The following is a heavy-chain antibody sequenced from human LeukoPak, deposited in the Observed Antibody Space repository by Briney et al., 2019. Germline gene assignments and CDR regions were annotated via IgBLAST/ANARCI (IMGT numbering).Heavy chain of an antibody. CDR1: DGSISSSSYY. Sequence: PSETLSLTCTVSDGSISSSSYYWGWIRQPPGKGLEWIGSIYYSGSTYYNPSLKSRVTISVDTSKNQFSLKLSSVTAADTAVYYCARSGHYGSGSYGQKGYYYYMDVWGKGTTVTVSS. D-gene: IGHD3-10*01. CDR3: ARSGHYGSGSYGQKGYYYYMDV. J-gene: IGHJ6*03. V-gene: IGHV4-39*07. CDR2: IYYSGST.